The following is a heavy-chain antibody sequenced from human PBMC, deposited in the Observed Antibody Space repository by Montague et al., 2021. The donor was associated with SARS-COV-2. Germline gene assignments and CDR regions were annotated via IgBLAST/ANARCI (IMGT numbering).Heavy chain of an antibody. CDR3: TSGREGNYNVMDV. Sequence: XAISGDSVSSNSATWNWVRQSPSRGLEWLGRTYYRSKWDNDYAVSVRGRVTINPDTSKNQFSLQLNSVTPEDTAIYYCTSGREGNYNVMDVWGQGTTVTVSS. V-gene: IGHV6-1*01. D-gene: IGHD1-1*01. J-gene: IGHJ6*02. CDR1: GDSVSSNSAT. CDR2: TYYRSKWDN.